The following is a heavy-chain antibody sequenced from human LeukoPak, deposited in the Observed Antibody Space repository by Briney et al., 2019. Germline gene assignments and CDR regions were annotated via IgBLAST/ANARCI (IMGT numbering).Heavy chain of an antibody. CDR1: GFTFSSYA. Sequence: AGGSLRLSCAASGFTFSSYAMTWVRQAPGKGLEWVSCISGSGDNTYYPDSVKGRFTISRDNSKNTLFLQMNSLRPEDTAVYYCVKDHFYYYGSGSGYFEYWGQGTLVTVSS. CDR3: VKDHFYYYGSGSGYFEY. CDR2: ISGSGDNT. V-gene: IGHV3-23*01. J-gene: IGHJ4*02. D-gene: IGHD3-10*01.